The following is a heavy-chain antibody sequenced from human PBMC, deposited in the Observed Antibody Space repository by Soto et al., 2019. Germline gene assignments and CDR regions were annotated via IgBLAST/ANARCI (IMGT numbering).Heavy chain of an antibody. J-gene: IGHJ6*02. CDR2: INAGNGNT. CDR3: ASSRITMVPYGMDV. CDR1: GYTFTSYA. Sequence: QVQLVQSGAEVKKPGASVKVSCKASGYTFTSYAMHWVRQAPGQRLEWMGWINAGNGNTKYSQKFQGRVTITRDTSASTAYMELSSLRSEDTAVYYCASSRITMVPYGMDVWCQGATVTVSS. V-gene: IGHV1-3*01. D-gene: IGHD3-10*01.